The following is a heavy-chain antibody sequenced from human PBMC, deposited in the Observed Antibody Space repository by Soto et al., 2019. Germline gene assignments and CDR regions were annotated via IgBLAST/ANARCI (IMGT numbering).Heavy chain of an antibody. V-gene: IGHV3-30*18. D-gene: IGHD1-1*01. J-gene: IGHJ4*02. CDR2: ISYDGNNK. CDR3: AKSVYNWNGVFFDY. Sequence: QVQLVESGGGVVQPGRSLRLSCAASGFTFSTYGMHWVRQAPGKGLEWVAVISYDGNNKYYADSVKGRFKISRDNSKNTLYLPMSSLRAEDTAVYYCAKSVYNWNGVFFDYWGQRTLVTVSS. CDR1: GFTFSTYG.